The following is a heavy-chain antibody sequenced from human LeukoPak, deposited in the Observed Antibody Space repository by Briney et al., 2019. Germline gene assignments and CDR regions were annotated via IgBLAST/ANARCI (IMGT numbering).Heavy chain of an antibody. D-gene: IGHD3-22*01. J-gene: IGHJ4*02. CDR3: ARDSYYDSSGYYWG. CDR2: ISSSGSTI. CDR1: GFTFSSYE. V-gene: IGHV3-48*03. Sequence: GGSLRLSCAASGFTFSSYEMNWVRQAPGKGLEWVSYISSSGSTIYYADSVKGRFTISRDNAKNSLYLQMNSLRAEDTAVYYCARDSYYDSSGYYWGWGQGTLVTVSS.